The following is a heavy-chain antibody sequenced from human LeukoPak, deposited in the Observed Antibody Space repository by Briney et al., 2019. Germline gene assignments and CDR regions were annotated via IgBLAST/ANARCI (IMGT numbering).Heavy chain of an antibody. Sequence: SETLSLTCTVSGGSISSSSYYWGWIRQPPGKGLEWIGSIYYSGSTNYNPSLKSRVTISVDTSKNQFSLKLSSVTAADTAVYYCARELGILRGYFDFWGQGTLVTVSS. J-gene: IGHJ4*02. CDR1: GGSISSSSYY. CDR3: ARELGILRGYFDF. CDR2: IYYSGST. V-gene: IGHV4-39*07. D-gene: IGHD7-27*01.